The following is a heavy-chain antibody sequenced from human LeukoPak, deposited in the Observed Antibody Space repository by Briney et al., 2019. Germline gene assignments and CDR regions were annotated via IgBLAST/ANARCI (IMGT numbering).Heavy chain of an antibody. CDR2: INPNSGDT. J-gene: IGHJ4*02. CDR3: ARVGGSGAYYAFDY. Sequence: ASVKVSCKASGYTFIAYYIHWVRQAPGQGLEWMGRINPNSGDTDYAQKFQGRIIMSRDTSISTLYMDLSRLRSDDTAVYYCARVGGSGAYYAFDYWGQGSLVTDSP. CDR1: GYTFIAYY. D-gene: IGHD3-16*01. V-gene: IGHV1-2*06.